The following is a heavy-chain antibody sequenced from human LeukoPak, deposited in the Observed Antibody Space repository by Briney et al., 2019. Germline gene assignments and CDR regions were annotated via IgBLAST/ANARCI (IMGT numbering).Heavy chain of an antibody. CDR1: GFSFSGYD. CDR2: IGTAGDT. Sequence: GGSRRLSCEASGFSFSGYDMHWVRQATGKGLEWVSAIGTAGDTYYSDSVRGRFTISRENAKNSLDLQMHSLRAGETAVYYCARSPSYSSSWYALDSWGQGTLVTVSS. V-gene: IGHV3-13*01. J-gene: IGHJ4*02. CDR3: ARSPSYSSSWYALDS. D-gene: IGHD6-13*01.